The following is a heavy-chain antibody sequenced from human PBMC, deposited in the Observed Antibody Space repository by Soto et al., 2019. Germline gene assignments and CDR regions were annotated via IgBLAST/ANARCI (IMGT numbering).Heavy chain of an antibody. J-gene: IGHJ4*02. V-gene: IGHV4-59*01. CDR3: ARIYSGSYYDY. D-gene: IGHD1-26*01. CDR2: TYYSGST. CDR1: GGSISSYY. Sequence: SETLSLTCTVSGGSISSYYWSWIRQPPGKGLEWIGYTYYSGSTNYNPSLKSRVTISVDTSKNQFSLKLSSVTAADTAVYYCARIYSGSYYDYWGQGTLVTVS.